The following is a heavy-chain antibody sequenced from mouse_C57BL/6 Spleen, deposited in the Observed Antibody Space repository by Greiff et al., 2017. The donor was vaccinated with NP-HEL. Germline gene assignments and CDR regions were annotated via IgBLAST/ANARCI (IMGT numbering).Heavy chain of an antibody. D-gene: IGHD3-1*01. J-gene: IGHJ3*01. Sequence: QVQLQQPGAELVKPGASVKLSCKASGYTFTSYWMHWVKQRPGQGLEWIGMIHPNSGSTNYNEKFKSKATLTVDKSSSTAYMQLSSLTSEDSAVYYCARQQGMTLGPFAYWGQGTLVTVSA. CDR1: GYTFTSYW. V-gene: IGHV1-64*01. CDR2: IHPNSGST. CDR3: ARQQGMTLGPFAY.